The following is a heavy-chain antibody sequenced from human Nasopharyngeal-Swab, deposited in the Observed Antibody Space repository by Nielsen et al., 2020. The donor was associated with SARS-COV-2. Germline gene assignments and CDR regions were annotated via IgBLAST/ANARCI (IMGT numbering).Heavy chain of an antibody. CDR3: AAKSSAWTGYLSDF. J-gene: IGHJ4*02. D-gene: IGHD6-19*01. CDR2: ISGSGDTT. Sequence: ETLSLTCEASGFTFTTYAMSWVRQAPGKGLEWVSGISGSGDTTYYAHSVKVRFTISRDNSTKTLYLQMHSLRAADTAVSYCAAKSSAWTGYLSDFWGQGTLVTVSS. V-gene: IGHV3-23*01. CDR1: GFTFTTYA.